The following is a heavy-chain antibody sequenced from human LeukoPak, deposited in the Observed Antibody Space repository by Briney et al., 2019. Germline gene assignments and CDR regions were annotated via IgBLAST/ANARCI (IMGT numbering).Heavy chain of an antibody. CDR3: ARGYCSSTSCYVVDGFYFDY. D-gene: IGHD2-2*01. CDR1: GGSISSSSYY. V-gene: IGHV4-61*02. Sequence: SETLSLTCTVSGGSISSSSYYWSWIRQPAGKGLEWIGRIYTSGSTNYNPSLKSRVTISVDTSKNQFSLKLSSVTAADTAVYYCARGYCSSTSCYVVDGFYFDYWGQGTLVTVSS. J-gene: IGHJ4*02. CDR2: IYTSGST.